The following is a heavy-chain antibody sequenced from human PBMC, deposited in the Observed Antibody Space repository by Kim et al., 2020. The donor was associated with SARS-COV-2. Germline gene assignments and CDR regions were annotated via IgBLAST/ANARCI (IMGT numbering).Heavy chain of an antibody. V-gene: IGHV4-39*01. CDR3: ARHTPPIWFGYIDY. Sequence: SETLSLTCTVSGGSISSSGSYWDWIRQPPRKGLEWIANIYYSGTTYYNPSLKSRVTISVDTSKKQFSLKLTSVTTADTAVYYCARHTPPIWFGYIDYWGQGTLGTVSS. D-gene: IGHD3-10*01. CDR1: GGSISSSGSY. CDR2: IYYSGTT. J-gene: IGHJ4*02.